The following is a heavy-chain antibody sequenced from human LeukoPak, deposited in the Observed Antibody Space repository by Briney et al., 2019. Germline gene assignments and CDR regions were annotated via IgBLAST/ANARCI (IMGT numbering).Heavy chain of an antibody. CDR3: ARGDLDLDY. Sequence: GGSLRLPCSASGFTFSSYAMHRVRQAPGKGLEYVSAISSTGGSTYYAYSVKGRFTISRDNSKYTLYLQMGSLRAEDMAVYYCARGDLDLDYWGQGTLVTVHS. V-gene: IGHV3-64*01. CDR1: GFTFSSYA. J-gene: IGHJ4*02. D-gene: IGHD3-3*01. CDR2: ISSTGGST.